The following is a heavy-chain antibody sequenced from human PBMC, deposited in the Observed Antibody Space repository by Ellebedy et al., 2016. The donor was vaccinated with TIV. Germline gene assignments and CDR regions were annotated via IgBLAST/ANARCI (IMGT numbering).Heavy chain of an antibody. CDR2: MYHYGTT. CDR3: ARHKGFYTDV. J-gene: IGHJ6*03. V-gene: IGHV4-39*01. CDR1: GGSISNSRNNY. Sequence: SETLSLXXSVSGGSISNSRNNYWGWIRQSPGKGLEWIGSMYHYGTTYYNPSLKSRVTISVHTSENQVSLKLTSVTAADTAVYYCARHKGFYTDVWGKGTTVTVSS.